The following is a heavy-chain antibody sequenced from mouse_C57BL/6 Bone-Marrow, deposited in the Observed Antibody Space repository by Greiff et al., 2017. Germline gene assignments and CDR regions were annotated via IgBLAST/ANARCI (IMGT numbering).Heavy chain of an antibody. V-gene: IGHV1-72*01. Sequence: QVQLQQPGAELVKPGASVKLSCKASGYTFTSYWMHWVKQRPGRGLEWIGRIDPNRGGTKYNEKFKSKATLTVDKPSSTAYMQLSSLTSEDSAVYYCARNYGSFYYYAMDYWGQGTSVTVSS. CDR2: IDPNRGGT. CDR3: ARNYGSFYYYAMDY. J-gene: IGHJ4*01. CDR1: GYTFTSYW. D-gene: IGHD1-1*01.